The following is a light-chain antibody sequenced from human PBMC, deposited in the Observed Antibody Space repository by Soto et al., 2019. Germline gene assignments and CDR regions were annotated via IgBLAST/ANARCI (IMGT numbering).Light chain of an antibody. CDR1: SSNIGAGYD. Sequence: QSVLTQPPSVSGAPGQRVTISCTGSSSNIGAGYDVHWYQQLPGTAPKLLIYGNSNRPSGVPDRFSGSKSGTSASLAITGLQAEDEADYYSQSYDSSLSEVFGTGTKLTGL. CDR2: GNS. J-gene: IGLJ1*01. V-gene: IGLV1-40*01. CDR3: QSYDSSLSEV.